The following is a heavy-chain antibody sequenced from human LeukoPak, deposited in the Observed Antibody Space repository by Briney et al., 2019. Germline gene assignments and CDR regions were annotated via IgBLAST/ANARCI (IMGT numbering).Heavy chain of an antibody. V-gene: IGHV1-69*04. CDR2: IIPIFGIA. J-gene: IGHJ4*02. CDR3: ARVNGDFDY. D-gene: IGHD4-17*01. CDR1: GGTFSSYA. Sequence: ASVKVSCKASGGTFSSYAISWVRQAPGQGLEWMGRIIPIFGIANYAQKFQGRVTITADKSTSTAYLELSSLRSEDTAVYYCARVNGDFDYWGQGTLVTVSS.